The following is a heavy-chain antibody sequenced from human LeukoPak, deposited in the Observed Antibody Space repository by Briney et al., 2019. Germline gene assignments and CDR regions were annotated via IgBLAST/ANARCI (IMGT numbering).Heavy chain of an antibody. CDR1: GGSFSGYY. CDR3: ATPQSAYGGNGFEY. D-gene: IGHD4-23*01. J-gene: IGHJ4*02. CDR2: INHSGST. Sequence: SETLSLTCAVYGGSFSGYYWSWIRQPPGKGLEWIGEINHSGSTNYNPSLKSRVTISVDTSKNQFSLKLSSVTAADTAVYYCATPQSAYGGNGFEYWGQGTLVTVSS. V-gene: IGHV4-34*01.